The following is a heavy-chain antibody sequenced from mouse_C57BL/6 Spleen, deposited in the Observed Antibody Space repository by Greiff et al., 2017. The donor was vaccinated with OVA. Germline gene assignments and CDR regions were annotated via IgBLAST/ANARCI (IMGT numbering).Heavy chain of an antibody. Sequence: QVQLKESGPGLVQPSQSLSITCTVSGFSLTSYGVHWVRQSPGKGLEWLGVIWSGGSTDYNAAFISRLSISKDNSKSQVFFKMNSLQADDTAIYYCARGTVVATEGYYAMDYWGQGTSVTVSS. CDR1: GFSLTSYG. V-gene: IGHV2-2*01. CDR2: IWSGGST. D-gene: IGHD1-1*01. CDR3: ARGTVVATEGYYAMDY. J-gene: IGHJ4*01.